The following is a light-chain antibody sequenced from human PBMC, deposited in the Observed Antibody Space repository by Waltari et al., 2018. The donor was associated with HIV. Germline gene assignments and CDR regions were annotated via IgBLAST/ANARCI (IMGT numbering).Light chain of an antibody. Sequence: QSALTQPASVSGSPGQSITISCTGTSSDDGGYHYVSWYQQHPGKAPKLMIYDVIKRPSGVSNRFSGSKSGNTASLTISGLQAEDEADYYCCSYAGSSTWVFGGGTKLTVL. CDR2: DVI. CDR1: SSDDGGYHY. J-gene: IGLJ3*02. CDR3: CSYAGSSTWV. V-gene: IGLV2-23*02.